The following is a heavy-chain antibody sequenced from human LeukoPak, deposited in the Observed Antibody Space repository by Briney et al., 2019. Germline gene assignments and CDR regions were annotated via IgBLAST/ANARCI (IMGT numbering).Heavy chain of an antibody. CDR3: ARGGYCSGGSCYGSDY. D-gene: IGHD2-15*01. CDR1: GFTFRSYG. Sequence: PGGSLRLSCAASGFTFRSYGMHWVRQAPGKGLEWVAAIWYDGSIQYYADSVKGRFTISRDNSKNTLYLQMDSLRAEDTAVYYCARGGYCSGGSCYGSDYWGQGTLVSVSS. CDR2: IWYDGSIQ. J-gene: IGHJ4*02. V-gene: IGHV3-33*01.